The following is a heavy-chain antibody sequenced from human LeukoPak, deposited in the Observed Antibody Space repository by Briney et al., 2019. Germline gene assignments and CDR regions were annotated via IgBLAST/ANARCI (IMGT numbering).Heavy chain of an antibody. D-gene: IGHD1-26*01. V-gene: IGHV1-2*02. CDR1: GYTFTDYY. CDR2: INPNSGGT. J-gene: IGHJ4*02. Sequence: GASVKVSCKTSGYTFTDYYIHWVRQAPGQGLEWMGWINPNSGGTNYAQKFQGRVTMTGDTSISTAYMELSRLRSGDTAVYYCAGGIGRYSSSFFDYWGQGTLVTVSS. CDR3: AGGIGRYSSSFFDY.